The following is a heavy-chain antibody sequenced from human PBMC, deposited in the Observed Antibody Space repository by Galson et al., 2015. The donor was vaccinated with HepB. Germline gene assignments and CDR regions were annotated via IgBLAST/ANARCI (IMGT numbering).Heavy chain of an antibody. CDR1: GYTFIDYY. CDR3: GREEKRNYYFGVDV. V-gene: IGHV1-46*01. Sequence: SVKVSCKASGYTFIDYYIQWVRQAPGQGLEWMGIVNPNGGSTSYAQKFQGRVTMTRDTSTNTIYMELSSLRSDDTALYYCGREEKRNYYFGVDVWGQGTTVTVSS. CDR2: VNPNGGST. J-gene: IGHJ6*02.